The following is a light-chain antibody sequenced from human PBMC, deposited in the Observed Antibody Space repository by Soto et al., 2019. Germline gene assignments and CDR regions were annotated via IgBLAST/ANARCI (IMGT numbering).Light chain of an antibody. J-gene: IGKJ3*01. CDR1: QSVSSSY. V-gene: IGKV3-20*01. Sequence: EIELTQSPGTLSLSPGERATLSCRASQSVSSSYLAWHQQTPGQAPRLLISAASSRATGIPDRFSGSGSGTDFTLTISRLEPEDFALYYCQQYGTSPFTFGPGTKVDI. CDR2: AAS. CDR3: QQYGTSPFT.